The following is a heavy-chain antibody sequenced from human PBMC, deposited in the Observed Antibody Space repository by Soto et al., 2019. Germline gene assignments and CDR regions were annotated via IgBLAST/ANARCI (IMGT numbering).Heavy chain of an antibody. V-gene: IGHV3-23*01. Sequence: GGSLRLSCEASGFTFSDHAMSWVRRAPGKGLEWVAAISDSVHGAVYADSVKGRFTISRDNSKNTLYLQMNSLRGEDTGVYYCARDPGRAWSARIFDFWGQGTVVTVSS. J-gene: IGHJ4*02. CDR3: ARDPGRAWSARIFDF. CDR1: GFTFSDHA. D-gene: IGHD6-19*01. CDR2: ISDSVHGA.